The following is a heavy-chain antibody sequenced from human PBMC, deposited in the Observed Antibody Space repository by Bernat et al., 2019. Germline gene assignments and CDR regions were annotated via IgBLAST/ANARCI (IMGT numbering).Heavy chain of an antibody. CDR1: GFTFSSYS. CDR3: ARDRAYFDWLADY. J-gene: IGHJ4*01. V-gene: IGHV3-21*01. D-gene: IGHD3-9*01. Sequence: EVQLVESGGGLVKPGGSLRLSCAASGFTFSSYSMNWVRQAPGKGLEWVSSINSSSSYIYYADSVKGRFTISRDNAKNSLYLQMNSLRAEDTAVYYCARDRAYFDWLADYWGQEPWSPSPQ. CDR2: INSSSSYI.